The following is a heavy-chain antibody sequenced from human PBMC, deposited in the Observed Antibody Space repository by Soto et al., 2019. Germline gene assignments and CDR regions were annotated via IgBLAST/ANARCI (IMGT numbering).Heavy chain of an antibody. D-gene: IGHD3-22*01. J-gene: IGHJ5*02. Sequence: GESLKISCKGSGYRFTIYCIGLVHQMPGKGLEWMGIIYPGDSDTRYSPSFQGQVTISADKSISTAYLQWSSLKASDTAMYYCARVPAYYYDSSGRNWFDPWGQGTLVTVSS. CDR3: ARVPAYYYDSSGRNWFDP. V-gene: IGHV5-51*07. CDR1: GYRFTIYC. CDR2: IYPGDSDT.